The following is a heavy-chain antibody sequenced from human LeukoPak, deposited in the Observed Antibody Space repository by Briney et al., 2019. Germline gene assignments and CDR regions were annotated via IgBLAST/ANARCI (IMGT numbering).Heavy chain of an antibody. CDR2: SYYSWST. CDR1: GGSISSYY. V-gene: IGHV4-59*01. J-gene: IGHJ4*02. D-gene: IGHD5-24*01. Sequence: SETLSLTCTVSGGSISSYYWSWIRQPPGKGLEWIGYSYYSWSTNYNPSLKSQVTISVDTSKNQFSLKLSSVTAADTAVYYCARAGNNWGYWGQGTLVTVSS. CDR3: ARAGNNWGY.